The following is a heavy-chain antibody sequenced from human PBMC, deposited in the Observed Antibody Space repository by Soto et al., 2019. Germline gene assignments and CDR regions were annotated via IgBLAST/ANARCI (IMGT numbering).Heavy chain of an antibody. J-gene: IGHJ6*02. CDR2: TIPIFGTA. CDR1: GGTFSSYA. D-gene: IGHD3-22*01. V-gene: IGHV1-69*13. Sequence: ASVKVSCKASGGTFSSYAISWVRQAPGQGLEWMGGTIPIFGTANYAQKFQGRVTITADESTSTAYMELSSLRSEDTAVYYCARDRIPYYYDSSGYYGSYYYYYGMDVWGQGTTVTVSS. CDR3: ARDRIPYYYDSSGYYGSYYYYYGMDV.